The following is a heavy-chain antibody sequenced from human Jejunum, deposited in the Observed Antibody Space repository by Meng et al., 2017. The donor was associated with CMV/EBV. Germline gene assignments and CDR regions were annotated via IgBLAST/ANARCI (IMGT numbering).Heavy chain of an antibody. CDR2: IFSSGTT. CDR3: ARGDHCGTTACYPHWFDP. D-gene: IGHD2-2*01. V-gene: IGHV4-59*12. CDR1: IRDYY. Sequence: IRDYYWSWFRQLQGKGLEWIGYIFSSGTTDYNPSIKSRVTMSVDMSKNQFSLTLTSVTAADTAIYYCARGDHCGTTACYPHWFDPWGQGTLVTVSS. J-gene: IGHJ5*02.